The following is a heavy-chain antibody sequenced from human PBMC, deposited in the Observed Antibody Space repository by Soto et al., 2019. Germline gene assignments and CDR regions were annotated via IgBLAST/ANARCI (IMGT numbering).Heavy chain of an antibody. V-gene: IGHV3-73*02. J-gene: IGHJ4*02. CDR1: GFNFSAST. CDR3: ARYTSNGYCTNGVCYWRGDYFDY. D-gene: IGHD2-8*01. Sequence: EVQLVESGGGLVQPGGSLKLSCAASGFNFSASTMHWVRQASGKGLEWVGRIRRKAHSFATEYAASVKGRFTIFRDDSKNTAYLQMNSLRAEDTAVYYCARYTSNGYCTNGVCYWRGDYFDYWGQGTLVTVSS. CDR2: IRRKAHSFAT.